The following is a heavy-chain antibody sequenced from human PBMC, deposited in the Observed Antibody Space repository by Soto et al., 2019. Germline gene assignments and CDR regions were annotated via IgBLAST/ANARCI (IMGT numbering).Heavy chain of an antibody. CDR3: VKGNYYDSSGYYSHNLFDY. D-gene: IGHD3-22*01. CDR1: GFTFSSYA. J-gene: IGHJ4*02. CDR2: ISSNGGST. V-gene: IGHV3-64D*08. Sequence: EVQLVESGGGLVQPGGSLRLSCSASGFTFSSYAMHWVRQAPGKGLEYVSAISSNGGSTNYADSVKGRFTISRDNSKNTLYLQMSSLRAEDTAVYYCVKGNYYDSSGYYSHNLFDYWGKGTLVTVSS.